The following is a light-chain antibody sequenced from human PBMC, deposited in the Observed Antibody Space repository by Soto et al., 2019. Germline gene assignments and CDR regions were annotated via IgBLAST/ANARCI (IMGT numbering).Light chain of an antibody. J-gene: IGLJ1*01. Sequence: QSALTQPASVSASPGQTITISCTGTSSDVGGYKFVSWYQHHPGKAPKLMIYEVNNRPSGVSNRFSGSKSGNTASLTISGLQPEDEADYHCQSYDTSLSAYVFATGTKVTVL. CDR3: QSYDTSLSAYV. CDR2: EVN. V-gene: IGLV2-14*01. CDR1: SSDVGGYKF.